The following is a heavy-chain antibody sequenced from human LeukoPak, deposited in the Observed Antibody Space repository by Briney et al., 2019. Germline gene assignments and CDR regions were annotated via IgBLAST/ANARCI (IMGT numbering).Heavy chain of an antibody. CDR2: ISSSSSTI. CDR3: AREANPNPYYDFWSGSLW. V-gene: IGHV3-48*01. J-gene: IGHJ4*02. D-gene: IGHD3-3*01. CDR1: GFTFSSYS. Sequence: GGSLRLSCAASGFTFSSYSMNWVRQAPGKGLEWVSYISSSSSTIYYADSAKGRFTISRDNAKNSLYLQMNSLRAEDTAVYYCAREANPNPYYDFWSGSLWWGQGTLVTVSS.